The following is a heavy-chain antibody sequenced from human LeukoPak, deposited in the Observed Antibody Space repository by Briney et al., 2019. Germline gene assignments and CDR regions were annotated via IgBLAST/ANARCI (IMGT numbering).Heavy chain of an antibody. CDR2: IYYSGST. D-gene: IGHD3-22*01. Sequence: SETLSLTCAVSGGSISSGGYSWSWIRQPPGKGLEWIGYIYYSGSTYYNPSLKSRVTISVDTSNNQFYLKLSSVTAADTAVYYCARARNYYDSSGFYYEGDAFDIWGQGTMVTVSS. CDR1: GGSISSGGYS. J-gene: IGHJ3*02. V-gene: IGHV4-30-4*07. CDR3: ARARNYYDSSGFYYEGDAFDI.